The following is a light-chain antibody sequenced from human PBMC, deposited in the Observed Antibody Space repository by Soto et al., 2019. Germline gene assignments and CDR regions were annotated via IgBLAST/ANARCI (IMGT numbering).Light chain of an antibody. CDR1: QSLSQW. V-gene: IGKV1-5*03. CDR2: KAS. J-gene: IGKJ3*01. Sequence: DIQMTQSPSTLSASVGDRVTITCRASQSLSQWLARYQQKPGKAPKLLIFKASTLESGVPSRFSGSGSGTEFTLTISSLQPDDFATYYCQQYDGYSHFSFGPGTKVDIK. CDR3: QQYDGYSHFS.